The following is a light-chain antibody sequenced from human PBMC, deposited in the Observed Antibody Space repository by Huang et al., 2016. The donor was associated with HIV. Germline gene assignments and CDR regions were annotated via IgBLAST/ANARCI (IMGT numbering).Light chain of an antibody. CDR1: QRTSSN. CDR2: GAS. J-gene: IGKJ3*01. V-gene: IGKV3-15*01. CDR3: QQYNNRPPFT. Sequence: EIMMTQSPATLSVSPAERATLSCRASQRTSSNLAWYQQKPGQAPRLLIYGASTRATGIPSRFSGSGSGTEFTLTINSLQSEDFAVYYCQQYNNRPPFTFGPGTKVDFK.